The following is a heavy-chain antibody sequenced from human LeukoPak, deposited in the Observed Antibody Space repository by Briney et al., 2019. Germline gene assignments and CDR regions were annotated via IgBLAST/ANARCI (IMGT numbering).Heavy chain of an antibody. CDR2: INPNSGGT. Sequence: ASVKVSCKASGYTFTGYYMHWVRQAPGQGLEWMGWINPNSGGTNYAQKFQGRVTMTRDTSISTAHMELSRLRSDDTAVYYCARASKYSSGWYAFDIWGQGTMVTVSS. CDR1: GYTFTGYY. J-gene: IGHJ3*02. CDR3: ARASKYSSGWYAFDI. V-gene: IGHV1-2*02. D-gene: IGHD6-19*01.